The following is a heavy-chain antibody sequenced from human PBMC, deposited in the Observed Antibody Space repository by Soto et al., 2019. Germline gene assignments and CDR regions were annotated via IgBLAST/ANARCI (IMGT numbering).Heavy chain of an antibody. J-gene: IGHJ3*02. CDR2: ISGSGGST. V-gene: IGHV3-23*01. CDR3: AKEKTIVVVPAAILGAFDS. D-gene: IGHD2-2*01. CDR1: GFTFSSYA. Sequence: LRPSCAASGFTFSSYAMSWVRQAPGPGLEWVSAISGSGGSTYYADSVKGRFTISRDNSKNTLYLQMNSLRAEDTAVYYCAKEKTIVVVPAAILGAFDSWGQGTMVAV.